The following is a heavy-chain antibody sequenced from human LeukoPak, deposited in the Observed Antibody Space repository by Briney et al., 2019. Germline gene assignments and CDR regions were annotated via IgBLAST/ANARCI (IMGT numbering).Heavy chain of an antibody. CDR1: GFTFSSYA. Sequence: PGGSLRLSCAASGFTFSSYAMHWVRQAPGKGLEWAAVISYDGSNKYYADSVKGRFTISRDNSKNTLYLQMNSLRAEDTAVYYCARDLVAYYDSSGYYSPDYWGQGTLVTVSS. D-gene: IGHD3-22*01. V-gene: IGHV3-30-3*01. J-gene: IGHJ4*02. CDR3: ARDLVAYYDSSGYYSPDY. CDR2: ISYDGSNK.